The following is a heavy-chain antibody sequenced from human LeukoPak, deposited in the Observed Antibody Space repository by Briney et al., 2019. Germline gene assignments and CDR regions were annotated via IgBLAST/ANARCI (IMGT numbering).Heavy chain of an antibody. CDR2: ITGSSTWT. CDR1: GFTFSTYG. D-gene: IGHD7-27*01. J-gene: IGHJ2*01. Sequence: PGWSLRLSCEASGFTFSTYGMTWVRQAPGKGLEGVSGITGSSTWTYYADSVKGRFTISRDNSNNTLHLQMNRLRAEDTAIYYCARELVSLGTGYFDLWGRGTLVTVSS. V-gene: IGHV3-23*01. CDR3: ARELVSLGTGYFDL.